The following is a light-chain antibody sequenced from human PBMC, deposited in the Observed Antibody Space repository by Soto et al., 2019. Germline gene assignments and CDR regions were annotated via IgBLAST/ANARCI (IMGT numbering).Light chain of an antibody. J-gene: IGKJ1*01. Sequence: EIVLTQYPATLSLSPGERATLSCRASQSVSSYLAWYQLKPGQPLRLLIYDASNRATGTPARFSGSGSGTDFTLTISSLEPEDFAIYYCVQRSTWPWTIGQGSKVEIK. CDR1: QSVSSY. V-gene: IGKV3-11*01. CDR2: DAS. CDR3: VQRSTWPWT.